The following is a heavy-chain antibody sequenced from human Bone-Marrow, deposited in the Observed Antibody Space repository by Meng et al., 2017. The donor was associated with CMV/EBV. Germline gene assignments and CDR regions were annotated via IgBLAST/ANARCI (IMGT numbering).Heavy chain of an antibody. Sequence: SETLSLTCTVSGGSISSYYWSWIRQPPGEGLEWIGYIYYSGSTNYNPSLKSRVTISVDTSKNQFSLKLSSVTAADTAVYYCAREEYEYGDYGMDVWGQGTTVTVSS. CDR3: AREEYEYGDYGMDV. D-gene: IGHD4-17*01. J-gene: IGHJ6*02. CDR1: GGSISSYY. V-gene: IGHV4-59*01. CDR2: IYYSGST.